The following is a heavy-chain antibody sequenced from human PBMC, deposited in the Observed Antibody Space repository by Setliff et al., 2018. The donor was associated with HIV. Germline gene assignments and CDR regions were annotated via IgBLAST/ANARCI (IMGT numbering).Heavy chain of an antibody. CDR2: INHGGST. D-gene: IGHD6-19*01. V-gene: IGHV4-34*01. CDR3: ARASGDTSKFVNYYYYYMDV. J-gene: IGHJ6*03. CDR1: GGSFSGNY. Sequence: SETLSLTCAVYGGSFSGNYWSWIRQPPGKGLEWIGDINHGGSTNYNPSLKSRVTISVDVSKNQISLKLSSVTAADTAVYYCARASGDTSKFVNYYYYYMDVWGKGTTVTVSS.